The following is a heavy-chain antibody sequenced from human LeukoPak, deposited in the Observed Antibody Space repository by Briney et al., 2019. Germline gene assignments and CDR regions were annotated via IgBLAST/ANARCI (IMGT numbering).Heavy chain of an antibody. V-gene: IGHV3-23*01. D-gene: IGHD2-15*01. J-gene: IGHJ5*02. Sequence: PGGPLRLSCAASGFTFSSYAMSWVRQAPGKGLEWVSAISGSGGSTYYADSVKGRFTISRDNSKNTLYLQMNSLRAEDTAVYYCAKVADIVVVVAATKAENWFDPWGQGTLVTVSS. CDR3: AKVADIVVVVAATKAENWFDP. CDR1: GFTFSSYA. CDR2: ISGSGGST.